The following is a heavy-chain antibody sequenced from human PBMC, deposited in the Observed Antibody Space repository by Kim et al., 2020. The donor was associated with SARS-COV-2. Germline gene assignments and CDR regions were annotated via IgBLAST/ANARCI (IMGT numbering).Heavy chain of an antibody. CDR3: ARDLGIVVVPAARGLGGGNSGLRGMDV. J-gene: IGHJ6*02. V-gene: IGHV4-31*03. Sequence: SETLSLTCTVSGGSISSGGYYWSWIRQHPGKGLEWIGYIYYSGSTYYNPSLKSRVTISVDTSKNQFSLKLSSVTAADTAVYYCARDLGIVVVPAARGLGGGNSGLRGMDVWGQGTTVTVSS. CDR2: IYYSGST. D-gene: IGHD2-2*01. CDR1: GGSISSGGYY.